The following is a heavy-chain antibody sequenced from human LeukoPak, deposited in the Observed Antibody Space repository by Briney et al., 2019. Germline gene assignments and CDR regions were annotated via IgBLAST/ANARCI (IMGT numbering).Heavy chain of an antibody. D-gene: IGHD2-2*01. V-gene: IGHV1-2*02. Sequence: ASVKVSCKASGYAFTGYYMHWVRQAPGQGFEWMGWIHPNSGGTNYAQKFQGRVTMTRDTSISTAYMELSSLRSDDTAVYFCARDGGRSTRDYWGQGTLVTVSS. CDR1: GYAFTGYY. CDR3: ARDGGRSTRDY. J-gene: IGHJ4*02. CDR2: IHPNSGGT.